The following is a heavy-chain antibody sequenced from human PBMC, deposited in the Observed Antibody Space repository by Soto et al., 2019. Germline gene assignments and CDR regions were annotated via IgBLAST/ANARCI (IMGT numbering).Heavy chain of an antibody. J-gene: IGHJ6*02. Sequence: SVKVSCKASGGTFSSYAISWVRQAPGQGLEWMGGIIPIFGTANYAQKFQGRVTITPDESTSTAYMELSSLRSEDTAVYYCARDYGSYDFWSGYQGMLVCYYGMDVWGQGTTVTVSS. CDR2: IIPIFGTA. CDR1: GGTFSSYA. CDR3: ARDYGSYDFWSGYQGMLVCYYGMDV. D-gene: IGHD3-3*01. V-gene: IGHV1-69*13.